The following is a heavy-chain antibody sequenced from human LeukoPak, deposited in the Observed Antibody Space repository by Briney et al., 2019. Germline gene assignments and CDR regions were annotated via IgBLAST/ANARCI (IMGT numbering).Heavy chain of an antibody. CDR1: GGTFSSYA. Sequence: ASVKVSCKASGGTFSSYAISWVRQAPGQGLEWMGGIIPIFGTANYAQKFQGRVTITTDESTSTAYIELSSLRSEDTAVYYCARGLLWFGELQYFDYWGQGTLVTVSS. CDR3: ARGLLWFGELQYFDY. J-gene: IGHJ4*02. CDR2: IIPIFGTA. V-gene: IGHV1-69*05. D-gene: IGHD3-10*01.